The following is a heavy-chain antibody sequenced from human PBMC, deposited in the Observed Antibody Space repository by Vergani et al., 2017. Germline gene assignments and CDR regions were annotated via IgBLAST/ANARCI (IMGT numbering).Heavy chain of an antibody. Sequence: EVQLLESGGDLVQPGGSLRLSCAASGFTFSSYAMSWVRQAPGKGLEWVSATTGSGGRTYYADSVKGRFTISRDNAKNSLYLQMNSLRAEDTAVYYCARDKGQWLGIDYWGQGTLVTVSS. V-gene: IGHV3-23*01. CDR3: ARDKGQWLGIDY. CDR2: TTGSGGRT. D-gene: IGHD6-19*01. CDR1: GFTFSSYA. J-gene: IGHJ4*02.